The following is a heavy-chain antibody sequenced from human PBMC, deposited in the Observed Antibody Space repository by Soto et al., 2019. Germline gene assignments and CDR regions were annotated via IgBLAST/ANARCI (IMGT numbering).Heavy chain of an antibody. J-gene: IGHJ1*01. CDR3: AKDTRPPGWVVVITTLEH. CDR2: ISYDGSNK. Sequence: QVQLVESGGGVVQPGRSLRLSCAASGFTFSSYGMHWVRQAPGKGLEWVAVISYDGSNKYYADSVKGRFTISRDNSKNTLYLQMNSLRAEDTAVYYCAKDTRPPGWVVVITTLEHWGQGTLVTVSS. CDR1: GFTFSSYG. D-gene: IGHD3-22*01. V-gene: IGHV3-30*18.